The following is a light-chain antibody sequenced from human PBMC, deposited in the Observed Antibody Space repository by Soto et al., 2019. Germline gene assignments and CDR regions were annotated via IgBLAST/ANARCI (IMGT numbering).Light chain of an antibody. Sequence: QSALTQPASVSGSPGQSITISCTGTSSDVGSYNLVSWYQQHPGKAPKLMIYEVSKRPSGVSNRFSGYKSGNTASLTISVLQAEDEADYYCCSYAGSSAGVFGGGTKVTVL. CDR3: CSYAGSSAGV. CDR1: SSDVGSYNL. CDR2: EVS. V-gene: IGLV2-23*02. J-gene: IGLJ3*02.